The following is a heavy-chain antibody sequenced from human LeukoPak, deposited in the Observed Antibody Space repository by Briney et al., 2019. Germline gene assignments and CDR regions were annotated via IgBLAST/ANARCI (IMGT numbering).Heavy chain of an antibody. J-gene: IGHJ3*02. Sequence: PGGSLRLSCAASGFTFSSYSMNWVRQAPGKGLEWVANIKQDGSEKYYVDSVKGRFTISRDNAKNSLYLQMNSLRAEDTAVYYCARVGGDGSSWYLAFDIWGQGTMVTVSS. CDR1: GFTFSSYS. V-gene: IGHV3-7*01. CDR3: ARVGGDGSSWYLAFDI. D-gene: IGHD6-13*01. CDR2: IKQDGSEK.